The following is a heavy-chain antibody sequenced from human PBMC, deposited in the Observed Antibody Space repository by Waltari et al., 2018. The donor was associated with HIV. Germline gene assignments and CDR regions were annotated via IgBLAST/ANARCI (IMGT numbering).Heavy chain of an antibody. CDR3: ARSFSGYSNYFDP. D-gene: IGHD4-4*01. CDR1: GGSMTSSSYY. CDR2: MSYSGSN. V-gene: IGHV4-39*01. J-gene: IGHJ5*02. Sequence: QLQLQESGPGLVKSSETLSLTCTVSGGSMTSSSYYWGWIRQPPGKGLEWIGSMSYSGSNYNNASLRSRLTISVDTSKNQFSLKLTSVTAADTAMYYCARSFSGYSNYFDPWGQGTLVTVSS.